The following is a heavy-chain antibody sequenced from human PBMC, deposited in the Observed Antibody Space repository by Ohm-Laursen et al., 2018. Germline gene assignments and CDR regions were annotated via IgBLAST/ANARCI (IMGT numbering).Heavy chain of an antibody. Sequence: SSVKVSCKASGYTFNNYYIHWVRQAPGQGLAWMGIINPSANYTHYLPKFQGRLSVTTDTSTSTVYMHLSRLTSGDTATYFCARGGLVAGTDFDFWGQGTLVTVSS. J-gene: IGHJ4*02. CDR2: INPSANYT. D-gene: IGHD6-19*01. CDR3: ARGGLVAGTDFDF. CDR1: GYTFNNYY. V-gene: IGHV1-46*02.